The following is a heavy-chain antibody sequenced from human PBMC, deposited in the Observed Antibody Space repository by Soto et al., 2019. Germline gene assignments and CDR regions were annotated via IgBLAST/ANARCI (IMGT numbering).Heavy chain of an antibody. D-gene: IGHD6-19*01. V-gene: IGHV4-4*02. CDR2: IYHSGST. Sequence: SETLSLTCAVSGGSISSSNWWSWVRQPPGKGLEWIGEIYHSGSTNYNPSLKSRVTISVDKSKNQFSLKLSSVTAADTAVYYCARDSVPGSFDSSGHGMGYWGQGTLVTVSS. J-gene: IGHJ4*02. CDR1: GGSISSSNW. CDR3: ARDSVPGSFDSSGHGMGY.